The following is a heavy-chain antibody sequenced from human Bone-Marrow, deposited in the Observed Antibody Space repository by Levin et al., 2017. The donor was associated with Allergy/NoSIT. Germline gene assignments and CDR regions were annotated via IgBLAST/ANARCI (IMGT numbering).Heavy chain of an antibody. D-gene: IGHD3-22*01. CDR2: TSYDGSNK. Sequence: LSLTCAASGFTFSSYGMHWVRQAPGRGLEWVAVTSYDGSNKYYAGSVKGRFTISRDDSKNTLYLQMNSLRAEDTAVYYCAKDRRVVVIQYYFDYWGQGTLVTVSS. CDR1: GFTFSSYG. CDR3: AKDRRVVVIQYYFDY. V-gene: IGHV3-30*18. J-gene: IGHJ4*02.